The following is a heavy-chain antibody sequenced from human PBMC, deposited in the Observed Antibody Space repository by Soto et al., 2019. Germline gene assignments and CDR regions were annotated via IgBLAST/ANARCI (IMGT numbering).Heavy chain of an antibody. CDR2: MSGSGGST. Sequence: PGGSLRLACAASGFTFSSYAMSWVRQAPGKGLEWVSAMSGSGGSTYYADSVKGRFTISRDNSKNTLYLQMNSLRAEDTAVYYCAKVGRYCSGGSCEYFQHWGQGTLVTVS. D-gene: IGHD2-15*01. CDR3: AKVGRYCSGGSCEYFQH. J-gene: IGHJ1*01. V-gene: IGHV3-23*01. CDR1: GFTFSSYA.